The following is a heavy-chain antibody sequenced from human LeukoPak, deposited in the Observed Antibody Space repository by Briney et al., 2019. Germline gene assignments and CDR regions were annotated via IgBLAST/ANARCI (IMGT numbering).Heavy chain of an antibody. CDR2: ISSNGGST. D-gene: IGHD3-9*01. J-gene: IGHJ4*02. Sequence: TGGSLRLSCAASGFTFSSYAMHWVRQAPGKGLEYVSAISSNGGSTYYANSVKGRFTISRDNSKNTLYLQMGSLRAEDMAVYYCAREMLGFDWFSGPDYWGQGTLVTVSS. V-gene: IGHV3-64*01. CDR1: GFTFSSYA. CDR3: AREMLGFDWFSGPDY.